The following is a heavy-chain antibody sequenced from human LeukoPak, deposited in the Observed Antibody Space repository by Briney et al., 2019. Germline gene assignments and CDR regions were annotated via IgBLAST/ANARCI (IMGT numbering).Heavy chain of an antibody. J-gene: IGHJ4*02. V-gene: IGHV1-69*05. CDR3: ARDQMQQLVL. CDR1: GGTFSSYA. D-gene: IGHD6-13*01. Sequence: ASVTVSCKASGGTFSSYAISWVRQAPGQGLEWMGGIIPIFGTANYAQKFQGRVTITTDESTSTAYMELSSLRSEDTAVYYCARDQMQQLVLWGQGTLVTVSS. CDR2: IIPIFGTA.